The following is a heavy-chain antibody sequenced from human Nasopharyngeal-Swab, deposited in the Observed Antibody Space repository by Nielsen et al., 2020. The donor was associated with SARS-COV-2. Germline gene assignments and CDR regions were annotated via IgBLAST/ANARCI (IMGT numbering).Heavy chain of an antibody. D-gene: IGHD3-3*01. J-gene: IGHJ6*02. Sequence: WTRQPPGKGLEWIGYIYYSGSTNYNPSLKSRVTISVDTSKNQFSLKLSSVTAADTAVYYCARAEPYDFWSGYMPFYGMDVWSQGTTGTVSS. CDR2: IYYSGST. V-gene: IGHV4-59*01. CDR3: ARAEPYDFWSGYMPFYGMDV.